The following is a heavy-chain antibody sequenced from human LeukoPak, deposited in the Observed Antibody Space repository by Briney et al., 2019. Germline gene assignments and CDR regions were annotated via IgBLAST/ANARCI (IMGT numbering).Heavy chain of an antibody. D-gene: IGHD2-21*02. V-gene: IGHV3-53*01. CDR1: GFTVSGDY. CDR3: ASQLLAYCGGDCYSYDAFDI. CDR2: IYSGGST. Sequence: GGSLRLSCAASGFTVSGDYMSWVRQAPGKGLEWVSVIYSGGSTYYADSVKGRFTISRDNSKNTLYLQMNSLRAEDTAVYYCASQLLAYCGGDCYSYDAFDIWGQGTMVTVSS. J-gene: IGHJ3*02.